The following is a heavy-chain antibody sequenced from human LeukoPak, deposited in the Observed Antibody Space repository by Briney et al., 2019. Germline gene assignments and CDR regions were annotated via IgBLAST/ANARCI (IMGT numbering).Heavy chain of an antibody. CDR2: ISYDGSNK. CDR3: ARDKMAGEFRD. D-gene: IGHD6-19*01. Sequence: GGSLRLSCAASGFTFSSYAMHWVRQAPGKGLEWVAVISYDGSNKYYADSVKGRFTISRDNSKNTLYLQMNSLRAEDTAVYYCARDKMAGEFRDWGQGTLATVSS. CDR1: GFTFSSYA. V-gene: IGHV3-30*04. J-gene: IGHJ4*02.